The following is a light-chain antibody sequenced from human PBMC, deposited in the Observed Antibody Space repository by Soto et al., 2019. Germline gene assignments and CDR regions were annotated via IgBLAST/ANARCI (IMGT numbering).Light chain of an antibody. V-gene: IGLV1-40*01. J-gene: IGLJ2*01. Sequence: QSALTQPPSVSGAPGQRVTISCTGSSSNIGAGYDVHWYQQLPGTAPKLLTYSNINRPSGVPDRFSDSKSDTSASLAITGLQAEDEADYYCQSYDSSLTDLVFGGGTKVTVL. CDR3: QSYDSSLTDLV. CDR2: SNI. CDR1: SSNIGAGYD.